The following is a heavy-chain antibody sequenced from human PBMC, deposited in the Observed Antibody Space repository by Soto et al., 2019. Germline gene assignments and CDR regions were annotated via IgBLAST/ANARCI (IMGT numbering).Heavy chain of an antibody. V-gene: IGHV4-31*03. D-gene: IGHD2-21*02. Sequence: QVQLQESGPGLVKPSQTLSLTCTVSGGSISSGGYYWSWIRQHPGKGLEWIGYIYYSGSTYYNPSLKRRVTISVDTSKNQFSLKLSSVTAADTAVYYCASRYCGGDCKNWFDPWGQGTLVTVSS. CDR2: IYYSGST. J-gene: IGHJ5*02. CDR1: GGSISSGGYY. CDR3: ASRYCGGDCKNWFDP.